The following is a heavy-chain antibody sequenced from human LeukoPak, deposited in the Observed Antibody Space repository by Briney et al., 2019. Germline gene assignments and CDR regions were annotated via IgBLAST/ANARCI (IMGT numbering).Heavy chain of an antibody. Sequence: GRSLRLSCAASGFTFISFGMHWVRQAPGKGLEWVAVLSYDGSNRYYADSVKGRFTISRDNSKNTLYLQMNSLRADDTAVYYCATITSMRVVLISWGQGTLVTVFS. CDR1: GFTFISFG. CDR3: ATITSMRVVLIS. V-gene: IGHV3-30*03. D-gene: IGHD3-22*01. J-gene: IGHJ1*01. CDR2: LSYDGSNR.